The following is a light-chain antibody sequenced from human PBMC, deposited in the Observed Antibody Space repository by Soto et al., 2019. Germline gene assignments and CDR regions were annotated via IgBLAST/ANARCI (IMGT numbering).Light chain of an antibody. CDR2: DVS. CDR1: SSDVGGYNY. CDR3: SSYTSSNTPI. V-gene: IGLV2-14*03. Sequence: QSALTQPASVSGSPGQSITISCTGTSSDVGGYNYVSWYQQHPGKVPRLMIYDVSNRPSGVSNPVSGSKSGNTAPLTISGLQAEDEADYYCSSYTSSNTPIFGGGTQLTVL. J-gene: IGLJ2*01.